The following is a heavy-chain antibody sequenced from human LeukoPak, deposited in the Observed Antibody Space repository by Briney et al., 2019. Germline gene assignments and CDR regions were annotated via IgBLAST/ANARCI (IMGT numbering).Heavy chain of an antibody. CDR2: INPNSGGT. CDR1: GYTFTGYY. D-gene: IGHD3-3*01. Sequence: ASVKVSCKASGYTFTGYYMHWVRQAPGQGLEWMGWINPNSGGTNYAQKFQGRVTMTRDTSISTAYMELSRLRSDDTAVYYCARVLVDFWSDYYDYWGQGTLVTVSS. V-gene: IGHV1-2*02. J-gene: IGHJ4*02. CDR3: ARVLVDFWSDYYDY.